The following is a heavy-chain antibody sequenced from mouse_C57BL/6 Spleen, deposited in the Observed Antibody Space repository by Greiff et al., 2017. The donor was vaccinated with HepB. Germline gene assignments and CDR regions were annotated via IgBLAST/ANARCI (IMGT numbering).Heavy chain of an antibody. Sequence: EVQLQQSGPELVKPGASVKMSCKASGYTFTDYNMHWVKQSHGKSLEWIGYINPNNGGTSYNQKFKGKATLTVNKSSSTAYMELRSLTSEDSAVYYCARPLTGTWYFDVWGTGTTVTVSS. D-gene: IGHD4-1*01. V-gene: IGHV1-22*01. J-gene: IGHJ1*03. CDR1: GYTFTDYN. CDR3: ARPLTGTWYFDV. CDR2: INPNNGGT.